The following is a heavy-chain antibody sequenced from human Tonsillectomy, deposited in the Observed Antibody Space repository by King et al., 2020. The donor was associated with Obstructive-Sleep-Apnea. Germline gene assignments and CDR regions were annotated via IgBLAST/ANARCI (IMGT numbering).Heavy chain of an antibody. V-gene: IGHV3-48*04. CDR1: GFSLSRYS. J-gene: IGHJ4*02. D-gene: IGHD6-13*01. CDR3: ARSKAAAGILELGRHVGRGFDS. CDR2: ISSSGSTV. Sequence: VQLVESGGGLVQPGGSLRLSCVASGFSLSRYSMNWVRQAPGKGLEWISYISSSGSTVYYADFVKGRFTISRDNAQNSLFLLVNSLRAEDTALYYCARSKAAAGILELGRHVGRGFDSWGQGTLVTVSS.